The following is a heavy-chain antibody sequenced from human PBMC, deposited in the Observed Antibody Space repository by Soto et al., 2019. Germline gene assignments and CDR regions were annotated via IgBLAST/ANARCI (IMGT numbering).Heavy chain of an antibody. Sequence: LETLSLTCAVYGGSFSGYYWSWIRQPPGKGLEWIGEINHSGSTNYNPSLKSRVTISVDTSKNQFSLKLSSVTAADTAVYYCARAPALLWFGRPFDYWGQGTLVTVSS. V-gene: IGHV4-34*01. CDR1: GGSFSGYY. J-gene: IGHJ4*02. CDR2: INHSGST. CDR3: ARAPALLWFGRPFDY. D-gene: IGHD3-10*01.